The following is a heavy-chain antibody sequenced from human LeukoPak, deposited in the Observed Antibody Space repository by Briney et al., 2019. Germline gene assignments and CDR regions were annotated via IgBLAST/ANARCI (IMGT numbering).Heavy chain of an antibody. J-gene: IGHJ4*02. Sequence: PSETLSLTCTVSGGSISSSSYHWGWIRQPPGKGLEWIGSIYYSGSTYYNPSLKSRVTISVDTSKNQFSLKLSSVTAADTAVYYCARDLNYYGSGSYHYWGQGTLVTVSS. CDR2: IYYSGST. CDR3: ARDLNYYGSGSYHY. CDR1: GGSISSSSYH. V-gene: IGHV4-39*07. D-gene: IGHD3-10*01.